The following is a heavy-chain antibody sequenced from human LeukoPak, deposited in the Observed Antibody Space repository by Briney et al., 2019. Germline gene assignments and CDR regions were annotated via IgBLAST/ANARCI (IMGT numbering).Heavy chain of an antibody. CDR2: INPSGGST. D-gene: IGHD6-13*01. V-gene: IGHV1-46*01. J-gene: IGHJ6*03. Sequence: GASVKVSCKASGYTFTSYYMHWVRQAPGQGLKWMGIINPSGGSTSYAQKFQGRVTMTRDMSTSTVYMELSSLRSEDTAVYYCARDAGIAAMDVWGKGTTVTVSS. CDR1: GYTFTSYY. CDR3: ARDAGIAAMDV.